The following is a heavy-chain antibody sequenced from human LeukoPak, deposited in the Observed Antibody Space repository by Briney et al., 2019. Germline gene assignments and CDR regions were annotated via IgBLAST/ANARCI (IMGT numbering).Heavy chain of an antibody. V-gene: IGHV3-23*01. CDR3: TKDAGPTHDWFDP. CDR2: ISAGGGNT. CDR1: GFTFDAYG. D-gene: IGHD1-14*01. Sequence: GGSLRLSCAASGFTFDAYGMAWVRQTPGKTLEWVSTISAGGGNTHYADSIKGRFTISRDNSRNILYLEMNSLRADDSATYYCTKDAGPTHDWFDPWGQGTRVTVSS. J-gene: IGHJ5*02.